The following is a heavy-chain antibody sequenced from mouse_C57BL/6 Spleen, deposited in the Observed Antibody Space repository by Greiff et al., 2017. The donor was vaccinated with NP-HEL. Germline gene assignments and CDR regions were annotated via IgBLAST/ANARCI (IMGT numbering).Heavy chain of an antibody. V-gene: IGHV5-9-1*02. Sequence: EVMLVESGDGLVKPGGSLKLSCAASGFTFSSYAMSWVRQTPEKRLEWVAYISSGGDYIYYADTVKGRFNISRDNARNTLYLQMSSLKSEDTDMYYCTPYYDYPWFAYWGQGTLVTVSA. CDR3: TPYYDYPWFAY. CDR1: GFTFSSYA. D-gene: IGHD2-4*01. J-gene: IGHJ3*01. CDR2: ISSGGDYI.